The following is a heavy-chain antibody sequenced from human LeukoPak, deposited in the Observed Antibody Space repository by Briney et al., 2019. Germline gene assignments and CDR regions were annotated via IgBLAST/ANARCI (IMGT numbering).Heavy chain of an antibody. CDR1: GFSFSSYS. CDR3: ARGGTWAPNWFDP. Sequence: PGGSLRLSCAASGFSFSSYSMNWVRQAPGKGLGWVSSISSSSSYIYYADSVKGRFTISRDNAKNSVYLQMNSLRAEDTAVYYCARGGTWAPNWFDPWGQGTLVTVSS. CDR2: ISSSSSYI. D-gene: IGHD3-16*01. V-gene: IGHV3-21*01. J-gene: IGHJ5*02.